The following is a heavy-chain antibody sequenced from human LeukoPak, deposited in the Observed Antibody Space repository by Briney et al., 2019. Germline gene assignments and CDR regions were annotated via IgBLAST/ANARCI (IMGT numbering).Heavy chain of an antibody. V-gene: IGHV1-8*01. CDR1: GYTFINYD. Sequence: GASVKVSCKASGYTFINYDIMWVRQATGQGLEWMGWMNSNSGNTGYAQKFQGRVTMTRDTPMSTAYMELSGLRFEDTAVYYCTRGRGGTIVRGYMDYWGQGTLVTVSS. CDR3: TRGRGGTIVRGYMDY. D-gene: IGHD3-10*01. CDR2: MNSNSGNT. J-gene: IGHJ4*02.